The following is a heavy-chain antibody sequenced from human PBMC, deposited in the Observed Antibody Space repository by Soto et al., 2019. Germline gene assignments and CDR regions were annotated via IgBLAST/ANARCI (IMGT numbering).Heavy chain of an antibody. CDR1: GGTFSSYD. CDR3: ARGLRRSHYYSDYYGMDV. J-gene: IGHJ6*02. CDR2: IIPKFGTT. Sequence: QVPLVQSGAEVKKPGSSVKVSCKASGGTFSSYDTSWVRQAPGQGLEWMGGIIPKFGTTNYAQKFQGRVTITADESTSTAYMDLSSLRFEDTAVYYCARGLRRSHYYSDYYGMDVWGQGTMVTVSS. D-gene: IGHD3-3*01. V-gene: IGHV1-69*01.